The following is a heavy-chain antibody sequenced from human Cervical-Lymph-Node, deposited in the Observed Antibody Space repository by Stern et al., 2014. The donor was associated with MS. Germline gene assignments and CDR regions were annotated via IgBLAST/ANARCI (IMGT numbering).Heavy chain of an antibody. J-gene: IGHJ6*02. CDR1: GGSISSGSYY. CDR3: ARDCRLRYFDNYGMDV. V-gene: IGHV4-61*02. CDR2: IYTSGST. D-gene: IGHD3-9*01. Sequence: VQLVESGPGLVKPSQTLSLTCTVSGGSISSGSYYWSWIRQLAGKGLEWIGRIYTSGSTNYNPSLKSRVTISVDTSKNQFSLKLSSVTAADTAVYYCARDCRLRYFDNYGMDVWGQGTTVTVSS.